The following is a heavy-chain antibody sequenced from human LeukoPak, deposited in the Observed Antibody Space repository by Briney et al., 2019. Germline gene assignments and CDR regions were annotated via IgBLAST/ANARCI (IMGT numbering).Heavy chain of an antibody. D-gene: IGHD6-13*01. CDR3: ATGYSSSWATDSFDV. Sequence: GGSLRLSCAASGFTFSSSWMYWVRQAPGKGLVWVSRINSDESNTTYADSVKGRFTISRDNAKNTLYLQMNSLRAEDTAVYFCATGYSSSWATDSFDVWGQGTMVTVSS. CDR1: GFTFSSSW. J-gene: IGHJ3*01. CDR2: INSDESNT. V-gene: IGHV3-74*01.